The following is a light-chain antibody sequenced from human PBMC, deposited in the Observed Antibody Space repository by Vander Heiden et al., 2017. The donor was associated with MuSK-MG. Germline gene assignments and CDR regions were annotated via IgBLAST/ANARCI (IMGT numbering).Light chain of an antibody. CDR1: QNVLYTYDNKND. V-gene: IGKV4-1*01. CDR3: QQYYKTPPYT. J-gene: IGKJ2*01. Sequence: DIVMTQSPDSLAVSLGERATMNSKSCQNVLYTYDNKNDLAWYQQKPGQPPKHLIYRASTRESGVPDRFIGSGSGTDFTLYISSLQAEDVAVYYCQQYYKTPPYTFGQGTKLEIK. CDR2: RAS.